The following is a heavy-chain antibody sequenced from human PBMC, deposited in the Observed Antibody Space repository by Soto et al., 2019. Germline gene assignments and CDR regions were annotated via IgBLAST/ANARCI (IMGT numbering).Heavy chain of an antibody. CDR3: VKEPPLTDDAFDI. CDR1: GFTFSSYA. J-gene: IGHJ3*02. Sequence: GGSLRLSCSASGFTFSSYAMHWVRQAPGKGLEYVSAISSNGGSTYYADSVKGRFTISRDNSKNTLYLQMSSLRAEDTAVYYCVKEPPLTDDAFDIWGQGTMVTVSS. CDR2: ISSNGGST. V-gene: IGHV3-64D*08.